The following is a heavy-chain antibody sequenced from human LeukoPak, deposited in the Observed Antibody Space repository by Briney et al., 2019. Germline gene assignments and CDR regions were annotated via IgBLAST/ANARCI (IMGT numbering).Heavy chain of an antibody. CDR1: GFTFSSYS. CDR3: ARGRRDSGSYR. D-gene: IGHD1-26*01. CDR2: ISSSSSTI. J-gene: IGHJ4*02. Sequence: GGSLRLSCAASGFTFSSYSMNWVRQAPGKGLEWVSYISSSSSTIYYADSVKGRFTISRDNAKSSLYLQMNSLRAEDTAVYYCARGRRDSGSYRWGQGTLVTVSS. V-gene: IGHV3-48*01.